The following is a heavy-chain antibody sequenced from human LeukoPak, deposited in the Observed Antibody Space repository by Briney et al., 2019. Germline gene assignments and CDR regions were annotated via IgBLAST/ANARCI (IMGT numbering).Heavy chain of an antibody. Sequence: QSGGSLRLSCAASGFTFSSYWMTWVRQAPGKGLEWVANIKQDGSEKDYVDSVKGRFTISRDNAKNSLYLQMNSLRAEDTALYYCTRERYCDNWGQGTLVTVSS. V-gene: IGHV3-7*04. CDR2: IKQDGSEK. CDR1: GFTFSSYW. J-gene: IGHJ4*02. CDR3: TRERYCDN.